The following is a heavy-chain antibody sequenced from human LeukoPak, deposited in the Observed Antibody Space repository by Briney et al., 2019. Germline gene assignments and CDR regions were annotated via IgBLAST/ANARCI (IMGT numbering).Heavy chain of an antibody. CDR2: IYHSGST. Sequence: SETLSLTCTVSGGSISSSSYYWGWIRQPPGKGLEWIGSIYHSGSTYYNPSLKSRVTISVDTSKNQFSLKLSSVTAADTAVYYCARSGSDYYDSSGYYNWFDPWGQGTLVTVSS. D-gene: IGHD3-22*01. J-gene: IGHJ5*02. CDR1: GGSISSSSYY. V-gene: IGHV4-39*07. CDR3: ARSGSDYYDSSGYYNWFDP.